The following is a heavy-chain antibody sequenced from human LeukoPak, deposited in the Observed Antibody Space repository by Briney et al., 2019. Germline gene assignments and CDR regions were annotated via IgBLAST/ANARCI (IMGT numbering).Heavy chain of an antibody. CDR1: GGSISSGDYY. CDR3: ARATDSDAFDI. D-gene: IGHD1-1*01. J-gene: IGHJ3*02. CDR2: IYYSGST. V-gene: IGHV4-30-4*01. Sequence: SQTLSLTCTVSGGSISSGDYYWSWIRQPPGKGLVWIGYIYYSGSTYYNPSLKSRVTISVDTSKNQFSLKLSSVTAADTAVYYCARATDSDAFDIWGQGTMVTVSS.